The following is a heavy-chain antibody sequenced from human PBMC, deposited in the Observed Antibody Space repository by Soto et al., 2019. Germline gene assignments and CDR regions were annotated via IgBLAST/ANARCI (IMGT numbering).Heavy chain of an antibody. D-gene: IGHD1-1*01. CDR2: VKYDGSQT. J-gene: IGHJ6*02. V-gene: IGHV3-7*01. Sequence: HPGGSLRLSCADSGFTFSSYWMSWVRQAPGKGLEWVANVKYDGSQTYYVGSVKGRFTISRDNAENSLYLQMNSLRAEDTAVYYCTRDFQGPLDYGMDVRGQGTTVTVSS. CDR3: TRDFQGPLDYGMDV. CDR1: GFTFSSYW.